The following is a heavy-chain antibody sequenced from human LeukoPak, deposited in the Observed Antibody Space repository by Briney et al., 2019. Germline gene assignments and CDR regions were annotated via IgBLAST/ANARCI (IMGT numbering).Heavy chain of an antibody. V-gene: IGHV4-34*01. J-gene: IGHJ6*03. D-gene: IGHD1-1*01. CDR2: INHSGST. Sequence: SETLSLTCGVYGVASSGNYWSWIRQSPGRGLEWIGEINHSGSTNYNPSLKSRVIISIDTSKNQFSLKLSSVTAADTADYYCARLLPRTGTTAYYFHNDMDVWGKGATVTISS. CDR1: GVASSGNY. CDR3: ARLLPRTGTTAYYFHNDMDV.